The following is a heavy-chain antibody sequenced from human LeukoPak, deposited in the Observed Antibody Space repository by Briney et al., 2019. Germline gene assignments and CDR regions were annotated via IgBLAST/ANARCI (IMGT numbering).Heavy chain of an antibody. CDR3: AKEEYFYGSGFDY. J-gene: IGHJ4*02. CDR2: ISGSGGST. Sequence: GGSLRLSCAASGFTFSSYAMNWVRQAPGKGLEWVSAISGSGGSTYYADSVKGRLTISRDNSKNTLFLQMNSLRAEDTAVYYCAKEEYFYGSGFDYWGQGTLVTVSS. V-gene: IGHV3-23*01. CDR1: GFTFSSYA. D-gene: IGHD3-10*01.